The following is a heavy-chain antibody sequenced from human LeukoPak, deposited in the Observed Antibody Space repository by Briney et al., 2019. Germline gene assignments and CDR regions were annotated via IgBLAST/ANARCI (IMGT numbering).Heavy chain of an antibody. CDR2: ITWDGDTT. D-gene: IGHD2-2*02. Sequence: GGSLRLSCAASGFTFDDYTMHWVRQAPGKGLEWVSLITWDGDTTNYADSVKGRFTISRDNSKDSLYLQMNSLRTEDTALYYCARDSANTYLPDYWGQGTLVTVSS. J-gene: IGHJ4*02. V-gene: IGHV3-43*01. CDR1: GFTFDDYT. CDR3: ARDSANTYLPDY.